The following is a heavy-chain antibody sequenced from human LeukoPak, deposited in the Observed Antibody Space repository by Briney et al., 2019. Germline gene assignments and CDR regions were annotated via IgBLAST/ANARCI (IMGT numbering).Heavy chain of an antibody. J-gene: IGHJ4*02. CDR2: IYYSGST. V-gene: IGHV4-59*01. CDR3: ARLELERGFDY. CDR1: GGSIGSYY. Sequence: SETLSLTCTVSGGSIGSYYWSWIRQPPGKGLEWIGYIYYSGSTNYNPSLKSRVTISVDTSKNQFSLKLSSVTAADTAVYYCARLELERGFDYWGQGTLVTVSS. D-gene: IGHD1-1*01.